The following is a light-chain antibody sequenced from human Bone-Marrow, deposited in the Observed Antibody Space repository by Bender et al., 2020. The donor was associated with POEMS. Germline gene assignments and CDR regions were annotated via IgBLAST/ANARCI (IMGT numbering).Light chain of an antibody. V-gene: IGLV2-14*02. CDR2: DVS. CDR1: SSNIGSYDL. J-gene: IGLJ2*01. CDR3: SSYISSNTLLL. Sequence: QSALTQPASVSGSPGQSITISCTGTSSNIGSYDLVSWYQQHPGQAPKLMIYDVSNRPSGVSNRFSGSKSGNTASLTISGLQPEDEAHYFCSSYISSNTLLLFGGGTKLTVL.